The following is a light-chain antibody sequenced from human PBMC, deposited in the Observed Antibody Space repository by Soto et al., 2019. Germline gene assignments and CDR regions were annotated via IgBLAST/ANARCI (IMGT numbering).Light chain of an antibody. CDR3: QQSYSTPRT. CDR1: QSISNY. Sequence: DIQMTQSPSSLSASVGDRVTITCRASQSISNYLNWYQQKPGKAPKLLMYAASSLQSGVPYRFGGSGSGTDFTLTISSLQPEDFATYYCQQSYSTPRTFGQGTKGAIK. J-gene: IGKJ1*01. CDR2: AAS. V-gene: IGKV1-39*01.